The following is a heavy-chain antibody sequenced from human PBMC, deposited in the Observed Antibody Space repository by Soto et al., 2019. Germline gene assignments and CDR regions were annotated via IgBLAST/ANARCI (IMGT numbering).Heavy chain of an antibody. D-gene: IGHD1-1*01. CDR2: IWYDGSNK. CDR3: ARDRTNYFDY. Sequence: VAVIWYDGSNKYYADSVKGRFTISRDNSKNTLYLQMNSLRAEDTAVYYCARDRTNYFDYWGQGTLVTVSS. V-gene: IGHV3-33*01. J-gene: IGHJ4*02.